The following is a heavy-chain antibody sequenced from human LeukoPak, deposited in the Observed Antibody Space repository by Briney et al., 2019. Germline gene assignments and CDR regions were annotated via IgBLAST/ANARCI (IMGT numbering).Heavy chain of an antibody. V-gene: IGHV4-34*01. Sequence: SETLSLTCAVYGGSFSGCYWSWIRQPPGKGLEWIGEINHSGSTNYNPSLKRRVTISVDTSKNQFSLKLSSVTAADTAVYYCARHGTRYYYYYMDVWGKGTTVTISS. J-gene: IGHJ6*03. CDR3: ARHGTRYYYYYMDV. CDR2: INHSGST. CDR1: GGSFSGCY. D-gene: IGHD6-13*01.